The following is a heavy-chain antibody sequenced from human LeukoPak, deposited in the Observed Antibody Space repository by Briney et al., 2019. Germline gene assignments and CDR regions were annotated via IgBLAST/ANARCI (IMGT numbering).Heavy chain of an antibody. D-gene: IGHD3-22*01. CDR2: MIPNSGTA. J-gene: IGHJ5*02. Sequence: GASVKVSCKGSGYTFTSYDINWVRQATGQGLEWMGWMIPNSGTAGYAQKFQGRVTMTRNTSISTAYMELSSLRSEDTAVYYCARGRYYYDSSGTNLDPWGQGTLVTVSS. CDR3: ARGRYYYDSSGTNLDP. CDR1: GYTFTSYD. V-gene: IGHV1-8*01.